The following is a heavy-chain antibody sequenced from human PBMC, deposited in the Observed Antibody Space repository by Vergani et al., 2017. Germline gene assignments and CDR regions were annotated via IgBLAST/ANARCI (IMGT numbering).Heavy chain of an antibody. CDR1: GFTFSSYA. CDR3: AGVGRGFLGY. Sequence: VQLVESGGGVVQPGRSLRLSCAASGFTFSSYAMSWVRQAPGKGLEWVSAISGSGGSTYYADSVKGRFTISRDNAKNSLYLQMNSLRAEDTAVYYCAGVGRGFLGYWGQGTLVTVSS. D-gene: IGHD3-3*01. J-gene: IGHJ4*02. V-gene: IGHV3-23*04. CDR2: ISGSGGST.